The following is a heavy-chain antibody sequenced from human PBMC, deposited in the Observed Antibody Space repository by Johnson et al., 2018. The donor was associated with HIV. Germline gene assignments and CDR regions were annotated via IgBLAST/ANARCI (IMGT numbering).Heavy chain of an antibody. CDR3: ARGTLAAFEV. CDR1: AFTFSSSW. J-gene: IGHJ3*01. V-gene: IGHV3-13*01. D-gene: IGHD2-2*01. Sequence: VQSVESGGGLVQPGGPLRLSCAASAFTFSSSWKHWVRQAPAKVLEWVSAIGTAGDTYYPGSVKGRFTISRENAKNYLYLQMNSLRAGDTAVYYCARGTLAAFEVWGQGTMVTVSS. CDR2: IGTAGDT.